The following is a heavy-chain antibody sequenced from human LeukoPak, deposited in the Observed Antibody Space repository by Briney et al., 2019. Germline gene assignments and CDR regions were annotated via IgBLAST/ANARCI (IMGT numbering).Heavy chain of an antibody. CDR2: IKHSGST. CDR1: GGSISSYY. V-gene: IGHV4-34*01. J-gene: IGHJ6*03. D-gene: IGHD3-3*01. Sequence: SETLSLPCTVSGGSISSYYWSWIRRPPGKGLEWIGEIKHSGSTNYNPSLKSRVTISVDTSKNQFSLKLSSVTAADTAVYYCARVVPETYYDFWSGHYYYYYYMDVWGKGTTVTVSS. CDR3: ARVVPETYYDFWSGHYYYYYYMDV.